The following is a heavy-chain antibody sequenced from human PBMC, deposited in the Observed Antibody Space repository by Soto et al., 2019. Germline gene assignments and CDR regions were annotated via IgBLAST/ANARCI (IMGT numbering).Heavy chain of an antibody. D-gene: IGHD3-22*01. Sequence: SVKVSCKASGGTFSSYAISWVRQAPGQGLEWMGGIIPIFGTANYAQKFQGRVTITADESTSTAYMELSSLRSEDTAVYYCARGGPPLYYYDSSGYYPPFDYWGQGTLVNVS. CDR2: IIPIFGTA. CDR1: GGTFSSYA. J-gene: IGHJ4*02. CDR3: ARGGPPLYYYDSSGYYPPFDY. V-gene: IGHV1-69*13.